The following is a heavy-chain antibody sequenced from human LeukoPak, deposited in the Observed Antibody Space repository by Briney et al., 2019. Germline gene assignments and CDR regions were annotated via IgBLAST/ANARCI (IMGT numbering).Heavy chain of an antibody. J-gene: IGHJ4*02. D-gene: IGHD1-26*01. V-gene: IGHV1-2*02. CDR2: INPNSGGT. Sequence: ASVKVSCKASGYTFTGYYMHWVRQAPGQGLGGMGWINPNSGGTNYAQKFQGRVTMTRDTSISTAYMELSRLRSDDTAVYYCAISNSGSYSGRHWGQGTLVTVSS. CDR3: AISNSGSYSGRH. CDR1: GYTFTGYY.